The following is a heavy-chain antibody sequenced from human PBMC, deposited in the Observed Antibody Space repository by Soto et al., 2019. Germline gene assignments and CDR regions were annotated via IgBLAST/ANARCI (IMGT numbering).Heavy chain of an antibody. D-gene: IGHD2-21*01. J-gene: IGHJ5*02. V-gene: IGHV4-59*08. Sequence: QVQLQESGPRLVKPSETLSLTCTDSGGSINTYYWSWIRQAPGKGLEWIGYAYYSGYTDYNHSLNVRVIISVDTSKDPFSLRLTSVTAADPPIYYCAGHENCGGTFGSTGRWCDPWGQGTVVTVSS. CDR2: AYYSGYT. CDR3: AGHENCGGTFGSTGRWCDP. CDR1: GGSINTYY.